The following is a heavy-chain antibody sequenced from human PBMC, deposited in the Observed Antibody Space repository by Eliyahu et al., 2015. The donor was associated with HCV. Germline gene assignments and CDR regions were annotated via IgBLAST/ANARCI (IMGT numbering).Heavy chain of an antibody. CDR3: ASSLYSNYEDYYYGMDV. V-gene: IGHV1-69*01. D-gene: IGHD4-11*01. J-gene: IGHJ6*02. CDR1: GGTFSSYA. Sequence: QVQLVQSGAEVKKPGSSVKVSCKASGGTFSSYAISWVRQAPGQGLEWMGGIIPIFGTANYAQKFQGRVTITADESTSTAYMELSSLRSEDTAVYYCASSLYSNYEDYYYGMDVWGQGTTVTVSS. CDR2: IIPIFGTA.